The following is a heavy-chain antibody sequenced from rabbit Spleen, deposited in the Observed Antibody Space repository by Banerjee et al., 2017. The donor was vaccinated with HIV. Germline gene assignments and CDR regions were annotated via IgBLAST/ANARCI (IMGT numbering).Heavy chain of an antibody. CDR1: GWSFSSSSN. CDR3: ARDLVAVIGWNFNL. Sequence: QEQLVESGGGLVQPEGSLTLTCTASGWSFSSSSNMYWVRQAPGKGLEWIGCINTGSGSAYYASWAKGRFTMSRTSSTTVTLQMTSLTAADTATYFCARDLVAVIGWNFNLWGPGTLVTVS. J-gene: IGHJ4*01. CDR2: INTGSGSA. D-gene: IGHD1-1*01. V-gene: IGHV1S45*01.